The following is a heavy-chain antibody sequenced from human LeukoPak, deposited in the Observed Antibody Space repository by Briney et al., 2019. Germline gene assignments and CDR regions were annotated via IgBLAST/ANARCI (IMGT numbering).Heavy chain of an antibody. Sequence: PGGSLRLSCAASGFIFDDYAMHWVRQAPGKGLEWVSGISWNSGSIGYADSVKGRFTISRDNAKNSLYLQMNSLRAEDTALYYCAKGGSGGYYFDYWGQGSLVTVSS. CDR1: GFIFDDYA. D-gene: IGHD6-19*01. J-gene: IGHJ4*02. CDR3: AKGGSGGYYFDY. CDR2: ISWNSGSI. V-gene: IGHV3-9*01.